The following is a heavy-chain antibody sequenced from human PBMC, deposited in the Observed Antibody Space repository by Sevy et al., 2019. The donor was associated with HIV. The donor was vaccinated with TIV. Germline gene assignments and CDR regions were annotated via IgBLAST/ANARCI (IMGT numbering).Heavy chain of an antibody. Sequence: SETLSLTCSVSGAFISSATYYWTWIRQHPGKGLEWIGDISYSGSTYLNPSLKSRVTISLDTSKNQFSLKVSSVTAADTASYYGAGRAYSGYDLGSKACAFDYWGQGTLVTVSS. J-gene: IGHJ4*02. V-gene: IGHV4-31*03. D-gene: IGHD5-12*01. CDR2: ISYSGST. CDR1: GAFISSATYY. CDR3: AGRAYSGYDLGSKACAFDY.